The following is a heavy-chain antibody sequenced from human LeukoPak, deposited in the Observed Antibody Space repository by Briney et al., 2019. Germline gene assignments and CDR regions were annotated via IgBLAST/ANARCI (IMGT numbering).Heavy chain of an antibody. Sequence: PGGSLRLSCGASGFTLSDHYMDWVRQAXXXXXEWVXRSRNKDNNYNTEYAASVKGRFTISRDDSKNSLFLQMNSLKIEDTAVYYCARAGDYYSTGDCWGQGTLVTVSS. CDR2: SRNKDNNYNT. J-gene: IGHJ4*02. D-gene: IGHD3-22*01. V-gene: IGHV3-72*01. CDR3: ARAGDYYSTGDC. CDR1: GFTLSDHY.